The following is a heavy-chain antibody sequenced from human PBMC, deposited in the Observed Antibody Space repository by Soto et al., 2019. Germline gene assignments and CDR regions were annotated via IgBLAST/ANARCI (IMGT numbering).Heavy chain of an antibody. Sequence: QVQLVQSGAEVKKPGSSVKVSCKASGGTFSSYAISWVRQAPGQGLEWMGGIIPIFGTADYAQKFQGRVTITADESTSTAYMELSSLRSEDTAVYYCASHCGGECYSRSTPYYYYGMDVWGQGTTVTVAS. V-gene: IGHV1-69*12. CDR3: ASHCGGECYSRSTPYYYYGMDV. J-gene: IGHJ6*02. D-gene: IGHD2-21*01. CDR2: IIPIFGTA. CDR1: GGTFSSYA.